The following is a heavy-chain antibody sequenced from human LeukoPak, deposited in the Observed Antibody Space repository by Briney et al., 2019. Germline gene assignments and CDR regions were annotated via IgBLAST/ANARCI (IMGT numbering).Heavy chain of an antibody. CDR2: IYRGGAT. J-gene: IGHJ4*02. D-gene: IGHD3-22*01. CDR3: AREGMHDSSGYYPIGGSYYFDH. CDR1: GFNVGSNY. V-gene: IGHV3-53*01. Sequence: PGGSLRLSCAASGFNVGSNYMSWVRQTPGKGLEWLSVIYRGGATYYADSVKGRFTLSRDNSKNTLYLQMNSLRVEDTAVYYCAREGMHDSSGYYPIGGSYYFDHWGQGTLVTVSS.